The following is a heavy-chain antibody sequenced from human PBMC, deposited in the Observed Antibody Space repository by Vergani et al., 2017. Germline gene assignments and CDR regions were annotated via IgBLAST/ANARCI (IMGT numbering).Heavy chain of an antibody. D-gene: IGHD2-21*01. CDR1: GGSFSGYY. J-gene: IGHJ2*01. V-gene: IGHV4-34*01. CDR2: IHNRGKT. Sequence: QVQLQQWGAGLLKPSETLSLTCAVYGGSFSGYYWSWIRQPPGEGLQWLTSIHNRGKTYHNPSLKSRVSVSLDTSKNRFSLNLTSVTATDTAVDYCARSQGDYWYFDLWGPGSLVTVSS. CDR3: ARSQGDYWYFDL.